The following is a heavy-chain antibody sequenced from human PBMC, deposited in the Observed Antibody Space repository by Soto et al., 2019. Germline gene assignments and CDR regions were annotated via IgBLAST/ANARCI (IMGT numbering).Heavy chain of an antibody. V-gene: IGHV3-11*06. CDR3: ASDGYCSCGACRYGMDV. CDR1: GFTFSDYY. CDR2: ISSSNNYI. J-gene: IGHJ6*02. D-gene: IGHD2-15*01. Sequence: PGGSLRLSCAASGFTFSDYYMSWIRQAPGKGLEWVTFISSSNNYIQYADSVKGRFTVSRDNAKNSLFLQMNSLKAEDTAVYYCASDGYCSCGACRYGMDVWGRGAAVIVSS.